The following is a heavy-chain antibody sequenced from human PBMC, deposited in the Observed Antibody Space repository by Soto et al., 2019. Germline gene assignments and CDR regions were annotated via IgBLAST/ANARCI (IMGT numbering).Heavy chain of an antibody. CDR1: GCTFSSYD. D-gene: IGHD1-26*01. V-gene: IGHV3-33*01. J-gene: IGHJ6*02. CDR3: VSVLYASERFEREQAPSGIDD. Sequence: GGSLRLSCAASGCTFSSYDMHWVRQAPGKGLEWVAVICYDGSNKYYGDSVKGRFTISRDNSKNTLYLQMNSLRAEDTAVYYCVSVLYASERFEREQAPSGIDDWGQGTTVTLS. CDR2: ICYDGSNK.